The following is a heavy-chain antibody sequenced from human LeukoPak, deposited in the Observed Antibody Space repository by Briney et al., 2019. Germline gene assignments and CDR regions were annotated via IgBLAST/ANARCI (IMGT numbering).Heavy chain of an antibody. D-gene: IGHD4-17*01. Sequence: PGGSLSLSCAASGFTFDDYGMSWVRQAPGKGLEWVSGINWNGGSTGYADSVKGRFTISRDNAKNSLYLQMNSLRAEDTALYYCASDSYGSLRGNWFDPWGPGTLVTVSS. CDR2: INWNGGST. V-gene: IGHV3-20*04. CDR1: GFTFDDYG. CDR3: ASDSYGSLRGNWFDP. J-gene: IGHJ5*02.